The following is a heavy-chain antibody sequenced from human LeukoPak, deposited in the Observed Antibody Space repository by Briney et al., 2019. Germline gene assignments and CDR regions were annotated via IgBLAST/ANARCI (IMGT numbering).Heavy chain of an antibody. CDR2: INHSGST. D-gene: IGHD3-10*01. CDR3: ARGYYFGSGSHFPSYFDS. CDR1: GGSFSDYY. V-gene: IGHV4-34*01. J-gene: IGHJ4*02. Sequence: SETLSLTCAVYGGSFSDYYWSWIRQPPGKGLEWIGEINHSGSTNYNPSLKSRVTISVDTSKNQFSLKLTSVTAADTAVYYCARGYYFGSGSHFPSYFDSWGQGTLVTVSS.